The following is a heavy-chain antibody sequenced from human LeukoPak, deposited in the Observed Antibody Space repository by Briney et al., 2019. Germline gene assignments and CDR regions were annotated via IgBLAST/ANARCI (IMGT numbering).Heavy chain of an antibody. CDR1: GFTFSSYG. CDR2: ISYDGSNK. J-gene: IGHJ4*02. V-gene: IGHV3-30*18. Sequence: PGRSLRLSCAASGFTFSSYGMHCVRQAPGRGLEWVAVISYDGSNKYYADSVKGRFTISRDNSKNTLYLQMNSLRAEDTAVYYCAKDGATAMAFDYWGQGTLVTVSS. D-gene: IGHD5-18*01. CDR3: AKDGATAMAFDY.